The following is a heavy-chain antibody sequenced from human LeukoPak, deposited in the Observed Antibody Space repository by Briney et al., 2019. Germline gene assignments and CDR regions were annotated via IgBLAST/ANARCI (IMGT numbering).Heavy chain of an antibody. CDR3: AKDRPNYYGSNGHYYRRDGDY. J-gene: IGHJ4*02. V-gene: IGHV3-23*01. CDR2: ISGSGGST. Sequence: PGGSLRLSCAASGFTFSSYAMSWVRQAPGKGLEWVSAISGSGGSTYYADSVKGRFTISRDNSKNTLYLQMNSLGAEDTAIYYCAKDRPNYYGSNGHYYRRDGDYWGQGTLVTVSS. CDR1: GFTFSSYA. D-gene: IGHD3-22*01.